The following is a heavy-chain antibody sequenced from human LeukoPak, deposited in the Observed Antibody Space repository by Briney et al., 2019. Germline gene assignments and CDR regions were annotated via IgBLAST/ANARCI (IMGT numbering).Heavy chain of an antibody. CDR3: ARDGSYCSGGSCADDAFDI. CDR2: IIPIFGTA. J-gene: IGHJ3*02. CDR1: GGTFSSYA. Sequence: SVKVSCKASGGTFSSYAISWVRQAPGQGLEWMGGIIPIFGTANYAQKFQGRVTMTRDMFTSTVYMELSSLRSEDTAVYYCARDGSYCSGGSCADDAFDIWGQGTMVTVSS. D-gene: IGHD2-15*01. V-gene: IGHV1-69*05.